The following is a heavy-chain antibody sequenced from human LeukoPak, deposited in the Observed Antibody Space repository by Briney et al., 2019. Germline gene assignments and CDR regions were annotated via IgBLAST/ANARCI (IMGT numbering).Heavy chain of an antibody. D-gene: IGHD5/OR15-5a*01. Sequence: PGGSLRLSCAVFGLAFSSYSMNWVRQAPGKGLEWVSSISRSSSYIYYADSVKGRFTISRDNAKNPLYLQMNSLRAEDTAVYYCAREGLDYYYGMDVWGQGTTVTVSS. J-gene: IGHJ6*02. CDR1: GLAFSSYS. CDR2: ISRSSSYI. CDR3: AREGLDYYYGMDV. V-gene: IGHV3-21*01.